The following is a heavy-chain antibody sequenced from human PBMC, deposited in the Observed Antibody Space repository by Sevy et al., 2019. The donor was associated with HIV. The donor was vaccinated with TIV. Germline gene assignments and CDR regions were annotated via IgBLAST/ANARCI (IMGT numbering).Heavy chain of an antibody. CDR2: IKQDGSEK. Sequence: GGSLRLSCASSGFTFSDYWMTWVRQAPEKGLEWVANIKQDGSEKFYVDSVKGRFTISRDNAKNSLYLQMTSLRADDTALYYCARGQLLQDYWGQGTLVTVSS. CDR3: ARGQLLQDY. D-gene: IGHD2-2*01. V-gene: IGHV3-7*01. CDR1: GFTFSDYW. J-gene: IGHJ4*02.